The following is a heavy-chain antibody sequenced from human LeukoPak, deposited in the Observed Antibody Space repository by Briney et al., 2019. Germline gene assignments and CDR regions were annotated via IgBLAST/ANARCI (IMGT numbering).Heavy chain of an antibody. CDR2: ITSTSSYM. CDR1: GFTFDDYG. CDR3: ARDPYSGGYGDDYYYYMDV. D-gene: IGHD1-26*01. Sequence: GGSLRLSCAASGFTFDDYGMSWVRQAPGKGLEWVSSITSTSSYMYYADSVKGRFTISRDNAQNSLYLHMSSLRAEDTAVYYCARDPYSGGYGDDYYYYMDVWGKGTTVTISS. V-gene: IGHV3-21*01. J-gene: IGHJ6*03.